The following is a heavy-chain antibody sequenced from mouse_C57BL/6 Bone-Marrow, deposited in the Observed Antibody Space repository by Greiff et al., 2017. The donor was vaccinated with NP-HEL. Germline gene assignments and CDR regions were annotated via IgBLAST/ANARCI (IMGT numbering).Heavy chain of an antibody. V-gene: IGHV1-4*01. J-gene: IGHJ4*01. Sequence: QVQLQQSGAELARPGASVKMSCKASGYTFTSYTMHWVKQRPGQGLEWIGYINPSSGYTKYNQKFKDKATLTADKSSSTAYMQLSSLTSEDSAVYYCARTCYYDYPYYAMDYWGQGTSVTVSS. CDR2: INPSSGYT. D-gene: IGHD2-4*01. CDR3: ARTCYYDYPYYAMDY. CDR1: GYTFTSYT.